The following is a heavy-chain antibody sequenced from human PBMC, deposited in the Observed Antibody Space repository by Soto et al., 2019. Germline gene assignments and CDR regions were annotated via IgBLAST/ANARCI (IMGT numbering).Heavy chain of an antibody. Sequence: PGGSLRLCCAASGFTFSSYAMSWVRQAPGKGLEWVSAISGSGGSTYYADSVKGRFTISRDNSKNTLYLQMNSLRAEDTAVYYCAKEGVGGYCTNGVCTNWFDPWGQGTLVTVSS. J-gene: IGHJ5*02. CDR1: GFTFSSYA. CDR2: ISGSGGST. V-gene: IGHV3-23*01. CDR3: AKEGVGGYCTNGVCTNWFDP. D-gene: IGHD2-8*01.